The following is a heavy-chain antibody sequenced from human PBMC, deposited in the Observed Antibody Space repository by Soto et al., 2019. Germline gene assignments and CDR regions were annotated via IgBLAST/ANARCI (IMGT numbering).Heavy chain of an antibody. D-gene: IGHD3-3*01. Sequence: QLQLQESGPGLVKPSETLSLTCTVSGGSISSSSYYWGWIRQPPGKGLEWIGSIYYSGSTYYNPSLKRRVTISVDTSKNQFSLKLSSVTAADTAVYYCADLYYDFWSGYYYGMDVWGQGTTVTVSS. J-gene: IGHJ6*02. CDR1: GGSISSSSYY. CDR3: ADLYYDFWSGYYYGMDV. CDR2: IYYSGST. V-gene: IGHV4-39*01.